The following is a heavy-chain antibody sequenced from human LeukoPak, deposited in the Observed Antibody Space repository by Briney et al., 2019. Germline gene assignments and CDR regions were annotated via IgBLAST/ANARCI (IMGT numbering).Heavy chain of an antibody. Sequence: GGSLRLSCAASGFTFSSYSMNWVRQVPGKGLEWVSSISSSSSYIYYADPVKGRFTISRDNAKNSLYLQMNSLRAEDTAVYYCASLGSGGYFDYWGQGTLVTVSS. D-gene: IGHD1-1*01. CDR3: ASLGSGGYFDY. CDR2: ISSSSSYI. V-gene: IGHV3-21*01. J-gene: IGHJ4*02. CDR1: GFTFSSYS.